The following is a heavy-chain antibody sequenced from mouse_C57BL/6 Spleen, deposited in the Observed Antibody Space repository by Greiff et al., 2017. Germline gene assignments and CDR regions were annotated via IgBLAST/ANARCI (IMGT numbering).Heavy chain of an antibody. J-gene: IGHJ3*01. Sequence: VKLQQPGAELVKPGASVKMSCKASGYTFTSYWITWVKQRPGQGLEWIGDIYPGSGSTNYNEKFKSKATLTVDTSSSTAYMQLSSLTSEDSAVYYCAREGDYYGSFWFAYWGQGTLVTVSA. CDR1: GYTFTSYW. CDR3: AREGDYYGSFWFAY. CDR2: IYPGSGST. V-gene: IGHV1-55*01. D-gene: IGHD1-1*01.